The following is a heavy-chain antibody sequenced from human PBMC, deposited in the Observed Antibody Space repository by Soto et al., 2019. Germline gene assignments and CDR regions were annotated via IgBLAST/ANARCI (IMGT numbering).Heavy chain of an antibody. D-gene: IGHD2-8*02. CDR3: ARGGDFTGFFRQDSFGV. J-gene: IGHJ3*01. CDR1: GFSISNNY. CDR2: LYSGGNK. V-gene: IGHV3-66*01. Sequence: LQLVESGGASVQRGGSLRISCAASGFSISNNYMAWVRQGPGKGLEWVSVLYSGGNKYYADSVKGRFTISRDNLENTLFLQMNSLRAEDTGLYYCARGGDFTGFFRQDSFGVWGQGTMVTVSS.